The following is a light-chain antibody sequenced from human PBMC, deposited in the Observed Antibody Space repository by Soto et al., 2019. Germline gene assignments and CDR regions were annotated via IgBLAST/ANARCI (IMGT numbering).Light chain of an antibody. Sequence: DIQMTQSPSSVSASVGDRVTITCRASQGIRTWLAWYQQKPGKPPKLLIYVASSLQSGVPSRFSGSGSGTDFTLTISSLQPEDFATYYCQQANSFPFTFGPGTKVGIK. V-gene: IGKV1-12*02. CDR2: VAS. CDR3: QQANSFPFT. CDR1: QGIRTW. J-gene: IGKJ3*01.